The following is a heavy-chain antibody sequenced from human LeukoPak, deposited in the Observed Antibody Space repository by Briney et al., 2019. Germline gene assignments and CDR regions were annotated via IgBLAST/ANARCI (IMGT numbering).Heavy chain of an antibody. CDR1: GYTFTSYY. Sequence: GASVKVSCKASGYTFTSYYMHWVRQAPGQGLEWMGIINPSGGSTSYAQKFQGRVTMTTDTSTSTAYMELRSLRSDDTAVYYCARDLLYSGFPTTFDYWGQGTLVTVSS. CDR3: ARDLLYSGFPTTFDY. V-gene: IGHV1-46*01. J-gene: IGHJ4*02. CDR2: INPSGGST. D-gene: IGHD5-12*01.